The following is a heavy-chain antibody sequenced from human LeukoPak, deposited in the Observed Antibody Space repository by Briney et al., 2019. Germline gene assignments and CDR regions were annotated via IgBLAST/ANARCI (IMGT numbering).Heavy chain of an antibody. V-gene: IGHV3-21*01. Sequence: PGGSLRLSCVASEFTFNNYAMSWVRQAPGKGLEWVSSISSSSSYIYYADSVKGRFTISRDNAKNSLYLQMNSLRAEDTAVYYCARAGGYSYGYRGYFDYWGQGTLVTVSS. J-gene: IGHJ4*02. D-gene: IGHD5-18*01. CDR3: ARAGGYSYGYRGYFDY. CDR2: ISSSSSYI. CDR1: EFTFNNYA.